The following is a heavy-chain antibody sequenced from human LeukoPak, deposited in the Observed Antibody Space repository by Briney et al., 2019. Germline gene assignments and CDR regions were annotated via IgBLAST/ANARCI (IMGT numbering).Heavy chain of an antibody. Sequence: SETLSLTCTVSGYSISSGYYWSWIRPPPGKGLEWIEYIYYSGSTNYNPSLKSRVTISVDTSKNQFSLKLSSVTAADTAVYYCARDAPPIDYWGQGTLVTVSS. J-gene: IGHJ4*02. CDR3: ARDAPPIDY. CDR2: IYYSGST. V-gene: IGHV4-61*01. CDR1: GYSISSGYY.